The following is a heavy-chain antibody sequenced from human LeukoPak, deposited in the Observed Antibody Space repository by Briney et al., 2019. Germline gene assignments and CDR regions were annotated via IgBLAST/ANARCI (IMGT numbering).Heavy chain of an antibody. D-gene: IGHD3-3*01. V-gene: IGHV1-46*01. CDR2: TNPSGGST. CDR3: ARDARSYYDFWSDYYAGNWFDP. J-gene: IGHJ5*02. Sequence: ASVKVSCKASGYTFTSHYMHWVRQAPGQGLEWMGITNPSGGSTSYAQKFQGRVTMTRDTSTSTVYMELSSLRSEDTAVYYCARDARSYYDFWSDYYAGNWFDPWGQGTLVTVSS. CDR1: GYTFTSHY.